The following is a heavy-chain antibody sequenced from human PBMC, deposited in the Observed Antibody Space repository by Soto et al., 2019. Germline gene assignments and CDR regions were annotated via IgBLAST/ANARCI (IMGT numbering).Heavy chain of an antibody. J-gene: IGHJ3*02. Sequence: PSETMSLTSTVAGGYISSSSYYWSWNNKHPGKGLEWIGYIYYSGSTYYNPSLKSRVTISVDTSKNQFSLKLSSVTAADTAVYYCARARYYGSGSHTHDAFDIWGQGTMVT. CDR3: ARARYYGSGSHTHDAFDI. CDR1: GGYISSSSYY. CDR2: IYYSGST. V-gene: IGHV4-31*03. D-gene: IGHD3-10*01.